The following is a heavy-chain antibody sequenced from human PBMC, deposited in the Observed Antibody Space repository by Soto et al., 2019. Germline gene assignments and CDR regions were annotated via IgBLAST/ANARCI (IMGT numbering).Heavy chain of an antibody. CDR1: GDSISSGGYS. J-gene: IGHJ4*02. D-gene: IGHD4-4*01. CDR3: ARGMTTVTTLDY. CDR2: IYHSGST. V-gene: IGHV4-30-2*01. Sequence: QLQLQESCTGLVKPSQTLSLTCAVSGDSISSGGYSWSWIRQPPGKGLEWIGYIYHSGSTYYNPSLKSRVTISVDRSKNQFSLKLSSVTAADTAVYYCARGMTTVTTLDYWGQGTLVTVSS.